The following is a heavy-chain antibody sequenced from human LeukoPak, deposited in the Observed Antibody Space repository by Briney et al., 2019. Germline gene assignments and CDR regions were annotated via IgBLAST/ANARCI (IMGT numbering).Heavy chain of an antibody. CDR3: ARDLLLRYTWSFEK. J-gene: IGHJ4*02. CDR2: IWYDGSNR. CDR1: GFIFSNYG. Sequence: GRSLRLSCAASGFIFSNYGMHWVRRAPGKGLEWVAIIWYDGSNRYYADSVKGRFTVSRDNSKNTLYLQMNSLRAEDSAVHYCARDLLLRYTWSFEKWGQGTLVTVSS. V-gene: IGHV3-33*01. D-gene: IGHD3-16*02.